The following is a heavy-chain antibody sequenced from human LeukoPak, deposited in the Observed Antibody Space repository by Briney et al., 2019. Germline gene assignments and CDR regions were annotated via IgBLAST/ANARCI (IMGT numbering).Heavy chain of an antibody. J-gene: IGHJ4*02. V-gene: IGHV4-34*01. CDR2: INHSGST. CDR3: ARSGRAVAGTYY. D-gene: IGHD6-19*01. Sequence: SETLSLTCAVYGGSFSGYYWSWIRQPPGKGLEWIGEINHSGSTNYNPSLKSRVTISVDTSKNQFSLKLSSVTAADTAVYYCARSGRAVAGTYYWGQGTLVTVSS. CDR1: GGSFSGYY.